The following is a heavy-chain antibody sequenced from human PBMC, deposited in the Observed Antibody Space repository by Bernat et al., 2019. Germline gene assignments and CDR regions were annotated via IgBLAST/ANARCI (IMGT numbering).Heavy chain of an antibody. D-gene: IGHD3-22*01. CDR3: AKAVDYYDTSGYSY. CDR2: ISSSSSYI. Sequence: EVQLVESGGGLVKPGGSLRLSCAASGFTFSSYSMNWVRQAPGKGLEWVSSISSSSSYIYYADSVKGRFTISRDNAKNSLYLQMNSLRAEDTAVYYCAKAVDYYDTSGYSYWGQGTLVTVSS. V-gene: IGHV3-21*01. J-gene: IGHJ4*02. CDR1: GFTFSSYS.